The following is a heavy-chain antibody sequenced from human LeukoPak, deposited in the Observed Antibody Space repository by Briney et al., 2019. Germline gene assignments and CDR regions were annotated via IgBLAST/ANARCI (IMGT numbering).Heavy chain of an antibody. J-gene: IGHJ4*02. V-gene: IGHV4-59*01. CDR2: IYYSGST. D-gene: IGHD5-18*01. Sequence: SETLSLTCTVSGGSISSYYWSWTRQPPGKGLEWIGYIYYSGSTNYNPSLKSRVTISVDTPKNQFSLKLSSVTAADTAVYYSARTLRGYSYGPFDYWGQGILVTVSS. CDR3: ARTLRGYSYGPFDY. CDR1: GGSISSYY.